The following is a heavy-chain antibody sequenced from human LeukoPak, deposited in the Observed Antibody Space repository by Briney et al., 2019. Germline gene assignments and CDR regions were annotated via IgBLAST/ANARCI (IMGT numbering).Heavy chain of an antibody. J-gene: IGHJ4*02. V-gene: IGHV3-21*01. CDR1: GFNFNSYT. CDR3: AKSFWWFGEFSPFDY. Sequence: GGSLRLSCTASGFNFNSYTMNWVRQAPGKGLEWVSSISSSSSYIYYVDSVKGRFTISRDNAKNSLYLQMNSLRAEDTAVYYCAKSFWWFGEFSPFDYWGPGTLVTVSS. D-gene: IGHD3-10*01. CDR2: ISSSSSYI.